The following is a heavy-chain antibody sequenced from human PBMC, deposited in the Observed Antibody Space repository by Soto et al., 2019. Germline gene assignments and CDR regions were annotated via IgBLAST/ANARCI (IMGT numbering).Heavy chain of an antibody. D-gene: IGHD3-10*01. V-gene: IGHV3-23*01. CDR1: GFTFSSYA. Sequence: EVQLLESGGGLVQPGGSLRLSCAASGFTFSSYAMSWVRQAPGKGLEWVSAISGSGGSTYYADSVKGRFTISRDNSKNTLELQTNSLRAEDTAVDYWAKASGWFGEFDYWGQGTLVTVSS. J-gene: IGHJ4*02. CDR3: AKASGWFGEFDY. CDR2: ISGSGGST.